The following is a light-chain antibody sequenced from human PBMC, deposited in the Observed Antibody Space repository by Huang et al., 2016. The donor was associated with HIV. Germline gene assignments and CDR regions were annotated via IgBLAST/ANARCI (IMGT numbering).Light chain of an antibody. V-gene: IGKV3-20*01. J-gene: IGKJ5*01. CDR3: QQYGSSPPIT. Sequence: EIVLTQSPGTLSLSPGERATLSCRASQSVTNNYLAWYQQKPGQAPRLLIYDASTRATGISDKFSGRGSGTDFTLTISRLEPEDFAVYYCQQYGSSPPITFGQGTRLEIK. CDR1: QSVTNNY. CDR2: DAS.